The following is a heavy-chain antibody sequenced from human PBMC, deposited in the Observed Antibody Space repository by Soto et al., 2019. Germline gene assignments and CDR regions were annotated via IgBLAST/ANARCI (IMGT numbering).Heavy chain of an antibody. D-gene: IGHD1-1*01. Sequence: EVQLVESGGGLIQPGGSLRLSCAASGFTVSSNYMSWVRQAPGKGLEWVSVIYSGGSTYYADSVKGRFTISRDNSKNTLYLQMNCLRVEDTAVYYCARDLHLTTGTTYYGMDVWGQGTTVTVSS. V-gene: IGHV3-53*01. J-gene: IGHJ6*02. CDR2: IYSGGST. CDR1: GFTVSSNY. CDR3: ARDLHLTTGTTYYGMDV.